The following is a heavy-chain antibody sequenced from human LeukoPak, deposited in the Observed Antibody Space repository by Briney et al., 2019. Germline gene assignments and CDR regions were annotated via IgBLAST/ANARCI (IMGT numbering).Heavy chain of an antibody. Sequence: SETLSLTCTVSGYSISSGYYWGWIRQPPGKGLEWIGSIYHSGSTYYSPSLKSRVTISVDTSKNQFSLKLSSVTAADTAVYYCARGYSYGYDYCYYYMDVWGKGTTVTVSS. D-gene: IGHD5-18*01. J-gene: IGHJ6*03. CDR2: IYHSGST. V-gene: IGHV4-38-2*02. CDR1: GYSISSGYY. CDR3: ARGYSYGYDYCYYYMDV.